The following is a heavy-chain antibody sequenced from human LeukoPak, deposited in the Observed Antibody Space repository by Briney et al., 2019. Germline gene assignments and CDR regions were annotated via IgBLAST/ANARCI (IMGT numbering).Heavy chain of an antibody. Sequence: GESLKISCKGSGYSFTSYWIGWVRQMPGKGLEWMGIIYPGDSDTRYGPSFQGQVTISADKSISTAYLQWSSLKASDTAMYYCARVGAYCGGDCYHWFDPWGQGTLVTVSS. J-gene: IGHJ5*02. CDR1: GYSFTSYW. V-gene: IGHV5-51*01. CDR3: ARVGAYCGGDCYHWFDP. D-gene: IGHD2-21*02. CDR2: IYPGDSDT.